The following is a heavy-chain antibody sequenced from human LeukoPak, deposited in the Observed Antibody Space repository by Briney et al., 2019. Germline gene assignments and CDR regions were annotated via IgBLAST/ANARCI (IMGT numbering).Heavy chain of an antibody. D-gene: IGHD6-25*01. J-gene: IGHJ4*02. V-gene: IGHV1-18*01. CDR3: AREPSGLLFDY. Sequence: GASVKVSCKASGYTFTSFGISWVRQVPGQGFEWMGWISPYNDNTNYAQKFQGRVAMTTDTSTSTVFMELRGLRSDDTAVYYCAREPSGLLFDYWGQGTLVTVSS. CDR2: ISPYNDNT. CDR1: GYTFTSFG.